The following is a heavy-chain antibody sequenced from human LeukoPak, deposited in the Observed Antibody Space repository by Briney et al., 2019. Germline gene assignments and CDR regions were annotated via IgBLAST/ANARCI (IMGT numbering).Heavy chain of an antibody. Sequence: SETLSLTCTVSGGSISSHYWSWIRQPPGKGLEWIGYIYYSGSTNYNPSLKSRVTISVDTSKNQFSLKLSSVTAADTAVYYCARGRLRDYYYYMDVWGKGTTVTVSS. V-gene: IGHV4-59*11. J-gene: IGHJ6*03. CDR2: IYYSGST. D-gene: IGHD4-17*01. CDR1: GGSISSHY. CDR3: ARGRLRDYYYYMDV.